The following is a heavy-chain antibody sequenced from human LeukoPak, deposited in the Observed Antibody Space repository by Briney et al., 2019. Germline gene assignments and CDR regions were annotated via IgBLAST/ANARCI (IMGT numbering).Heavy chain of an antibody. CDR2: ISGRGGTT. J-gene: IGHJ6*03. D-gene: IGHD6-13*01. CDR1: GFTFSSYA. Sequence: PGGSLRLSCAASGFTFSSYAVTWVRQAPGKGLEWVSGISGRGGTTYYADSVKSRFTISRDNSKNTLYLQMNSLRAEDTAVYYCAKDDKFSIAAAGTVSYYYYMDVWGKGTTVTVSS. CDR3: AKDDKFSIAAAGTVSYYYYMDV. V-gene: IGHV3-23*01.